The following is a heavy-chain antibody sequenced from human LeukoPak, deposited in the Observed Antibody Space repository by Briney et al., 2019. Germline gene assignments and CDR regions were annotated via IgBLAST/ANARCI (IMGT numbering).Heavy chain of an antibody. CDR3: ARSLGYSGYDWEVFDY. V-gene: IGHV4-30-2*01. CDR2: IYHSGST. D-gene: IGHD5-12*01. CDR1: GGSISSGGYS. J-gene: IGHJ4*02. Sequence: SQTLSLTCAVSGGSISSGGYSWSWIRQPPGKGLEWIGYIYHSGSTYYNPSLKSRVTISVDRSENQFSLKLSSVTAADTAVYYCARSLGYSGYDWEVFDYWGQGTLVTVSS.